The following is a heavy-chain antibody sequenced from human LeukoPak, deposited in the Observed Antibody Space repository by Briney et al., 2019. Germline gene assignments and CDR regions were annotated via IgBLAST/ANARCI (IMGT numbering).Heavy chain of an antibody. CDR3: ARDRGAVRAARPAYYFDY. V-gene: IGHV1-46*01. J-gene: IGHJ4*02. D-gene: IGHD6-6*01. CDR1: GYTFTSYY. Sequence: ASVKVSCKASGYTFTSYYMHWVRQAPGQGLEWMGIINPSGGSTSYAQKFQSRVTMTRDMSTSTVYMELSSLRSEDTAVYYCARDRGAVRAARPAYYFDYWGQGTLVTVSS. CDR2: INPSGGST.